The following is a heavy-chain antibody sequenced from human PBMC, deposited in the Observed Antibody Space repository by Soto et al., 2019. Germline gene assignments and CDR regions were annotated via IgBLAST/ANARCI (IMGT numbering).Heavy chain of an antibody. V-gene: IGHV3-23*01. J-gene: IGHJ6*03. CDR2: ISGSGGST. D-gene: IGHD3-3*01. CDR3: AKGPSWRGYYYMDV. CDR1: GFTFSSYA. Sequence: GSLSLSCAASGFTFSSYAMSWVRQAPGKGLEWVSAISGSGGSTYYADSVKGRFTISRDNSKHTLYLQMNSLRAEDTAVYYSAKGPSWRGYYYMDVCRKGTTVTVSS.